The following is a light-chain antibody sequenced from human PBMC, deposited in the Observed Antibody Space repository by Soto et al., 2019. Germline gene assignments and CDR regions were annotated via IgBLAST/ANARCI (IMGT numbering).Light chain of an antibody. CDR1: QSVGSY. V-gene: IGKV3-11*01. CDR3: QQYNIWPPLT. J-gene: IGKJ4*01. CDR2: DAS. Sequence: DIVLIPSPATLSLTPGERANLYCRASQSVGSYLAWYQHKPGQAPRLLISDASNRATGTPDRFSGSGSGTEFSLTIRSLQSEDSAVYYCQQYNIWPPLTVGGGTKVDNK.